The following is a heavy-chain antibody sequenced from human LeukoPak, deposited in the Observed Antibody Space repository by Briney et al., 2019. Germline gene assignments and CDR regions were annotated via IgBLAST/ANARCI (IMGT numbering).Heavy chain of an antibody. CDR3: ASYSSGWYSGWDY. CDR1: GYSFTSYW. V-gene: IGHV5-51*01. D-gene: IGHD6-19*01. CDR2: IYPGDPET. J-gene: IGHJ4*02. Sequence: GESLKISCKGSGYSFTSYWIGWVRQMPGKGLEWMGIIYPGDPETKYSPSFQGQVTISADKSISTAYLQWSSLKASDTAMYYCASYSSGWYSGWDYWGQGTLVTVSS.